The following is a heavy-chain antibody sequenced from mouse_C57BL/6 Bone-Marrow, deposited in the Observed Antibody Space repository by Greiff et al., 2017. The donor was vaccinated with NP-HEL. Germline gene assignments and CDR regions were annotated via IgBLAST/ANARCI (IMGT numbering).Heavy chain of an antibody. J-gene: IGHJ1*03. Sequence: VQLVESGAELAKPGASVKLSCKASGYTFTSYWMHWVKQRPGQGLEWIGYINPSSGYTKYNQKFKDKATLTADKSSSTAYMRLSSLTYEDSAVYYCASSDYSGSSYEGYWYFDVWGTGTTVTVSS. CDR3: ASSDYSGSSYEGYWYFDV. CDR2: INPSSGYT. CDR1: GYTFTSYW. D-gene: IGHD1-1*01. V-gene: IGHV1-7*01.